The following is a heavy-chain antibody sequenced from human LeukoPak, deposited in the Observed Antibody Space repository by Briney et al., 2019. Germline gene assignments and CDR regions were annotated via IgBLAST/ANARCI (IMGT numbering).Heavy chain of an antibody. CDR3: ARAASGGYYYDSSGYYPLLD. CDR1: GYTFTSYD. CDR2: MNPNGGNT. D-gene: IGHD3-22*01. V-gene: IGHV1-8*01. J-gene: IGHJ4*02. Sequence: ASVKVSCKASGYTFTSYDINWVRQATGQGLEWMGWMNPNGGNTGYAQKFQGRVTMTRNTAISTAYMELSSLRSEDTAVYYCARAASGGYYYDSSGYYPLLDWGQGTLVTVFS.